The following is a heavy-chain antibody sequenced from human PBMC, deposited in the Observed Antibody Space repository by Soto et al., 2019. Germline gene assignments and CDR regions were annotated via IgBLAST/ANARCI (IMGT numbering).Heavy chain of an antibody. J-gene: IGHJ6*02. CDR1: GGTFSSYA. CDR3: ASQHIVVVTATPYYYYYGMDV. Sequence: QVQLVQSGDEVKKPGSSVKVSCKASGGTFSSYAISWVRQAPGQGLEWMGGIIPIFGTANYAQKFQGRVTITADKSTSTAYMELSSLRSEDTAVYYCASQHIVVVTATPYYYYYGMDVWGQGTTVTVSS. V-gene: IGHV1-69*06. D-gene: IGHD2-21*02. CDR2: IIPIFGTA.